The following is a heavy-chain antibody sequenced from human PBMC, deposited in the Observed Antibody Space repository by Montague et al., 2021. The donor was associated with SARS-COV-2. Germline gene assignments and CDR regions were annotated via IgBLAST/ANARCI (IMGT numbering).Heavy chain of an antibody. V-gene: IGHV4-59*08. CDR3: ARHYSATLPAVY. Sequence: SETLSLTCTVSGGSISSFYWSRFQQPPGKGLEWIGYISDSGSTNYNPSLTSRATMSVDTSKNQFSLKVNSVTAADTAVYYCARHYSATLPAVYWGQGTLVTVSS. D-gene: IGHD2-15*01. J-gene: IGHJ4*02. CDR1: GGSISSFY. CDR2: ISDSGST.